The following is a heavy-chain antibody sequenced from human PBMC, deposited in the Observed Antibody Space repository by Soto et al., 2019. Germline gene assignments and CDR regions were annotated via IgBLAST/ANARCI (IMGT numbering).Heavy chain of an antibody. V-gene: IGHV4-59*11. CDR1: GGSISNHY. CDR3: TRANWYSEY. J-gene: IGHJ4*02. D-gene: IGHD7-27*01. CDR2: IYYNGNT. Sequence: QVQLQESGPGLVKPSETLSLTCTVSGGSISNHYWSWIRQPPGKGLEWIGYIYYNGNTNYNPPLKSRVTMSVDTSKKQISLKLSSVTAADTAVYYRTRANWYSEYWGQGTLVTVSS.